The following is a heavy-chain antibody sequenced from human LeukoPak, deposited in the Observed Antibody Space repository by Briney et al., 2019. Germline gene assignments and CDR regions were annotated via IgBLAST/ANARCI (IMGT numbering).Heavy chain of an antibody. CDR3: AKRIAVAVEYFDH. CDR2: ISGRGGST. J-gene: IGHJ4*02. D-gene: IGHD6-19*01. Sequence: GGSLRLSCAASGFTFSSYAMTWVRQAPGKGLEWVSAISGRGGSTFYAGSVKGRFTISRDNSKNTLYLQMNSLRAEDTAVYYCAKRIAVAVEYFDHWGQGTLVTVSS. V-gene: IGHV3-23*01. CDR1: GFTFSSYA.